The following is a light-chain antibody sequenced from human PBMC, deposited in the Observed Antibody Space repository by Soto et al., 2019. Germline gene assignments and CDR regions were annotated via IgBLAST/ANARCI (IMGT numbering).Light chain of an antibody. CDR3: QQYNSYPWT. V-gene: IGKV1-5*01. Sequence: DIQMTQSPYTLAASVGDIVPITCRARQSISTWVAWYQQKPGKAPKLLIYDASSLESGVPSRFSGSGSGTKFTLTISSLQPDGVATYYCQQYNSYPWTFGRGTKVEIK. CDR1: QSISTW. J-gene: IGKJ1*01. CDR2: DAS.